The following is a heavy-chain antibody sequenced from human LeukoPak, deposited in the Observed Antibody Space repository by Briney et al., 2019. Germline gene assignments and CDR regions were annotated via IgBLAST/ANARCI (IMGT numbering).Heavy chain of an antibody. Sequence: ASVKVSCKASGGTFSSYAISWVRQAPGQGLEWMGGIIPIFGTANYAQKFQGRGTITTDESTSTAYMELSSLRSEDTAVYYCARDFSEYGAHQGVSMDYWGQGTLVTVSS. J-gene: IGHJ4*02. D-gene: IGHD4/OR15-4a*01. CDR1: GGTFSSYA. V-gene: IGHV1-69*05. CDR3: ARDFSEYGAHQGVSMDY. CDR2: IIPIFGTA.